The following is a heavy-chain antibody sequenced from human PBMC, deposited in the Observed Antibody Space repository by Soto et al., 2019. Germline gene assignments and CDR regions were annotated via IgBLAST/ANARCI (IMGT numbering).Heavy chain of an antibody. CDR2: ISYDGSNK. V-gene: IGHV3-30*18. D-gene: IGHD6-19*01. J-gene: IGHJ4*02. CDR1: GFTFSSYG. CDR3: AKGSAAVAGRFDY. Sequence: PGGSLRLSCAASGFTFSSYGMHWVRQAPGKGLEWVAVISYDGSNKYYADSVEGRFTISRDNSKNTLYLQMNSLRAEDTAVYYCAKGSAAVAGRFDYWGQGTLVTVSS.